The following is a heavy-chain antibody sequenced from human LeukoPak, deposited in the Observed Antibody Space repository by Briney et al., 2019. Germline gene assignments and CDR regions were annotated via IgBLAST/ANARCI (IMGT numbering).Heavy chain of an antibody. V-gene: IGHV4-59*12. CDR2: IYYSGST. CDR1: GGSISSYY. Sequence: SETLSLTCTVSGGSISSYYWSWIRQPPGKGLEWIGYIYYSGSTNYNPSLKSRVTISVDTSKNQFSLKLSSVTAADTAVYYCARDSGPSSIDYWGQGTLVTVSS. J-gene: IGHJ4*02. CDR3: ARDSGPSSIDY. D-gene: IGHD6-6*01.